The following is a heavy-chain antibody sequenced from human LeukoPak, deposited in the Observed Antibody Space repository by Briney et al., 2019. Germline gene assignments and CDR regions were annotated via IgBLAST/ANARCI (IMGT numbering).Heavy chain of an antibody. J-gene: IGHJ5*02. CDR1: GFTFSSYA. Sequence: GGSLRLSCAASGFTFSSYAMSWVRQAPGKGLEWVSTLSGSGDTSYYSDSVKGRVTTSRDNSRNTLYLQMSSLRAEDTAVYYCARRTLEVDSSSWPNNWFDPWGQGTLVTVSS. D-gene: IGHD6-13*01. CDR2: LSGSGDTS. CDR3: ARRTLEVDSSSWPNNWFDP. V-gene: IGHV3-23*01.